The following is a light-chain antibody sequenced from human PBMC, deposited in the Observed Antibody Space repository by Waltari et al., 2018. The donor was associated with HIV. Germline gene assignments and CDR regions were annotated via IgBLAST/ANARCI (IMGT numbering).Light chain of an antibody. CDR2: GTS. CDR1: RSVSSSY. Sequence: EIVLTQSPGTLSLSPGETTTLSCRARRSVSSSYLAWYQQKPGQAPRLFIYGTSSRATGIPDRFSGSGSGTDFSLTISRLEPEDFAVYYCQQYGDSLTFGPGTKVDIK. V-gene: IGKV3-20*01. CDR3: QQYGDSLT. J-gene: IGKJ3*01.